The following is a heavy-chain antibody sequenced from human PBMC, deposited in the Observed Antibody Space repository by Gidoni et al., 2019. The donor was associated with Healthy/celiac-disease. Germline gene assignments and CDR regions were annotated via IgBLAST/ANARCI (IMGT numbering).Heavy chain of an antibody. CDR2: INWNGGTT. Sequence: SGINWNGGTTGYADSVKGRFTISRDNAKNSLYLQMNTLRAEDTALYYCARVLFGYYPYYFDYWGQGTLVTVSS. J-gene: IGHJ4*02. D-gene: IGHD3-22*01. CDR3: ARVLFGYYPYYFDY. V-gene: IGHV3-20*03.